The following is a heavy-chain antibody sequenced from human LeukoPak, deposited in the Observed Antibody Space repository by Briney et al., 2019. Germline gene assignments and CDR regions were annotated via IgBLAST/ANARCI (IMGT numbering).Heavy chain of an antibody. J-gene: IGHJ4*02. CDR1: GFTFSSYA. CDR3: ARDASSIADRLTFYSFDH. D-gene: IGHD6-6*01. V-gene: IGHV3-30-3*01. Sequence: HPGGPLRLSCAASGFTFSSYAMHWVRQAPGRGREWVAVISYDGSNKYYADSVKGRFTISRDNSQNTLYLQMNSLRAEDTAVYYCARDASSIADRLTFYSFDHWGQGTLVTVSS. CDR2: ISYDGSNK.